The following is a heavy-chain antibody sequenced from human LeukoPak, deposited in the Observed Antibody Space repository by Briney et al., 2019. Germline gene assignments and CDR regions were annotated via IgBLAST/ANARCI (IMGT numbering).Heavy chain of an antibody. Sequence: SETLSLTCAVYGGSFSGYYWSWIRQPPGKGLEWIGEINHSGSTNYNPSLKSRVTISVDTSKNQFSLKLSSVTAADTAVYYCARVRSSGWQRVDAFDIWGQGTMVTVSS. J-gene: IGHJ3*02. CDR3: ARVRSSGWQRVDAFDI. CDR2: INHSGST. V-gene: IGHV4-34*01. CDR1: GGSFSGYY. D-gene: IGHD6-19*01.